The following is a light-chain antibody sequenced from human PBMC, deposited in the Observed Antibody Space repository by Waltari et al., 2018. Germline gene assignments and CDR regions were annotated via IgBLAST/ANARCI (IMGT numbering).Light chain of an antibody. CDR3: TSYTSTSTLVI. Sequence: QSALTQPASVSGSPGQSITISCPGASSDVGFDNYVSWYQQHPGKAPKLMIYGVSNRPSGVSNRFSGSKSGNTASLTISGLQAEDEADYYCTSYTSTSTLVIFGGGTKLTVL. J-gene: IGLJ2*01. V-gene: IGLV2-14*01. CDR2: GVS. CDR1: SSDVGFDNY.